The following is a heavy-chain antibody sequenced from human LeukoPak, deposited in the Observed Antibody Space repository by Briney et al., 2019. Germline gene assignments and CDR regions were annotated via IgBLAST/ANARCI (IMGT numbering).Heavy chain of an antibody. V-gene: IGHV4-30-2*01. CDR1: GGSISSGGYY. CDR2: IYHSGST. D-gene: IGHD2-2*01. CDR3: ARQAGKYQLLPSNYYYYMDV. Sequence: SETLSLTCTVSGGSISSGGYYWSWIRQPPGKGLEWIGYIYHSGSTYYNPSLKSRVTISVDRSKNQFSLKLSSVTAADTAVYYCARQAGKYQLLPSNYYYYMDVWGKGTTVTVSS. J-gene: IGHJ6*03.